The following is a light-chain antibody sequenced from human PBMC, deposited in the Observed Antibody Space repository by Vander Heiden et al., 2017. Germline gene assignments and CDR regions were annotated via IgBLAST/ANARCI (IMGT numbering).Light chain of an antibody. Sequence: IQITQSPSSLSASVGDRVTITCRASQSISNYLNWYQQKPGKAPKLLIFAASSLQSGVPSRFSGSGSGADFTLTISSLQPEDFATYYCQQSYSIPRTFGHGTKVEIK. CDR1: QSISNY. CDR2: AAS. V-gene: IGKV1-39*01. J-gene: IGKJ1*01. CDR3: QQSYSIPRT.